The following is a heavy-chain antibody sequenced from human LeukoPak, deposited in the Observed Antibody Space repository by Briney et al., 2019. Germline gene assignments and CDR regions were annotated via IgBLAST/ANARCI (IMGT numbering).Heavy chain of an antibody. CDR3: ARGATYYYDSSGYPPAGA. CDR1: GYTFTSYY. V-gene: IGHV1-46*01. J-gene: IGHJ5*02. D-gene: IGHD3-22*01. CDR2: IHPSGGST. Sequence: AASVKVSCKASGYTFTSYYMHWVRQAPGQGLEWMGIIHPSGGSTSYAQKFQGRVTMTRDVSTSTVYMELSSLRSEDTAVYYCARGATYYYDSSGYPPAGAWGQGTLVTVSS.